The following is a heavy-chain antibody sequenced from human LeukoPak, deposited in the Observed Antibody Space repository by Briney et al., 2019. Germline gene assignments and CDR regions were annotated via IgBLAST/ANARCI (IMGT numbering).Heavy chain of an antibody. D-gene: IGHD3-22*01. CDR1: GGSISSSNYY. CDR2: IYYSGST. V-gene: IGHV4-39*01. CDR3: ARRRYHYDSSGYSRTVFDY. J-gene: IGHJ4*02. Sequence: SETLSLTCTVSGGSISSSNYYWGWIRQPPGKGLEWIGSIYYSGSTYYNPSLKSRVTISVDTSKNQFSLKLGSVTAADTAVYYCARRRYHYDSSGYSRTVFDYWGQGILVTVSS.